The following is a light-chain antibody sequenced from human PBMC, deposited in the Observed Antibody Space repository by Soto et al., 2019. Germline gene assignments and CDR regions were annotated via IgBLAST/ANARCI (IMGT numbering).Light chain of an antibody. Sequence: ESVLTQSRGTLSLSPGERATLSCRASQTVSSSYLAWYQQKPGQAPRLLIYATSYRATGIPDRFSGGGSGTDFTLTISRLEPEDFAVYYCQQYGSSITFGGGTKVDIK. J-gene: IGKJ4*01. CDR3: QQYGSSIT. CDR2: ATS. CDR1: QTVSSSY. V-gene: IGKV3-20*01.